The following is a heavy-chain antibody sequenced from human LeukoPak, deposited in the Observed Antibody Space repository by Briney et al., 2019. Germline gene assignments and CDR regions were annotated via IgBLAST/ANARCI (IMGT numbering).Heavy chain of an antibody. J-gene: IGHJ5*02. CDR3: ARDLPIVVVPAANLDNWFDP. V-gene: IGHV4-61*02. Sequence: PSETLSLTCTVSGGSISSGSYYWSWIRQPAGKGLEWIGRIYTSGSTNYNPSLKSRVTISVDTSKNQFSLKLSSVTAADTAVYYCARDLPIVVVPAANLDNWFDPWGQGTLVTASS. CDR1: GGSISSGSYY. CDR2: IYTSGST. D-gene: IGHD2-2*01.